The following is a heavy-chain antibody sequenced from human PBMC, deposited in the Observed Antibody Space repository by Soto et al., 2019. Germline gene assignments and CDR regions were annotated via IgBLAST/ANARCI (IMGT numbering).Heavy chain of an antibody. CDR1: GFTFDDYT. V-gene: IGHV3-43*01. J-gene: IGHJ6*02. Sequence: PGGSLRLSCAASGFTFDDYTMHWVRQAPGKGLEWVSLISWDGGSTYYADSVKGRFTISRDNSKNSLYLQMNSLRTEDTALYYCAKATGYCTNGVCPYGLDVWGQGTTVTFSS. D-gene: IGHD2-8*01. CDR2: ISWDGGST. CDR3: AKATGYCTNGVCPYGLDV.